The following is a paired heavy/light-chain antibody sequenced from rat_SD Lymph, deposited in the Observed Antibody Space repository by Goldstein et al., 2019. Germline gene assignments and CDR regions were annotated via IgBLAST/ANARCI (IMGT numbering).Light chain of an antibody. CDR2: YAS. Sequence: NIVMTQSPKSMSISVGDRVTMNCKASQNVYNNIAWYQQKPGQSPKLLIYYASNRYNGVPDRFTGSGYGTDFTLTINSVQAEDAAFYYCQRIYNSPYTFGAGTKLELK. V-gene: IGKV6S5*01. CDR3: QRIYNSPYT. CDR1: QNVYNN. J-gene: IGKJ2-3*01.
Heavy chain of an antibody. J-gene: IGHJ2*01. CDR3: ARHYSSYFDY. Sequence: EVQLVESGGGLVQPGRSMKLSCAASGFTFSDYYMAWVRQAPKKGLEWVASISYEGSSTYYGDSVKGRFTISRDNAKSTLYLQMNSLRSEDTATYYCARHYSSYFDYWGQGVMVTVSS. V-gene: IGHV5-22*01. CDR2: ISYEGSST. D-gene: IGHD1-2*01. CDR1: GFTFSDYY.